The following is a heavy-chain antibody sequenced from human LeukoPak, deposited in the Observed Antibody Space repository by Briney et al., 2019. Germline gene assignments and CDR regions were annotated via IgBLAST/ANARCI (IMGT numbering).Heavy chain of an antibody. CDR1: GYTLTELS. CDR2: FDPEDGET. V-gene: IGHV1-24*01. Sequence: ASVKVSCKVSGYTLTELSMHWVRQAPGKGLEWMGGFDPEDGETIYAQKFQGRVTMTEDTSTDTAYMELSSLRSEDTAVYYCARDSTISLGGYYYYGMDVWGQGTTVTVSS. J-gene: IGHJ6*02. CDR3: ARDSTISLGGYYYYGMDV. D-gene: IGHD5/OR15-5a*01.